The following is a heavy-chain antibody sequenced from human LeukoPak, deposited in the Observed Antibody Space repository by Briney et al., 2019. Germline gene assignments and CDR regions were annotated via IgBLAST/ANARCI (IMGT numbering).Heavy chain of an antibody. J-gene: IGHJ4*02. D-gene: IGHD2-15*01. CDR1: GFTFSNYW. CDR2: INTDGSDT. V-gene: IGHV3-74*01. Sequence: GGSLRLSCAASGFTFSNYWMHWVRQAPGKGLVWVSRINTDGSDTTYADSVKGRFTISRDNAKNTLYLQMKSLSAEDTAVYYCTTFPNHGGSLWYFDYWGQGTLVTVSS. CDR3: TTFPNHGGSLWYFDY.